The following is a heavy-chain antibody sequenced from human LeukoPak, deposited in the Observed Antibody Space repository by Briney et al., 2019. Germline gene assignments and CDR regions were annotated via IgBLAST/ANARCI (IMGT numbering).Heavy chain of an antibody. CDR2: INPNSGGT. CDR3: ARNIAVAGIDWFDP. V-gene: IGHV1-2*02. J-gene: IGHJ5*02. D-gene: IGHD6-19*01. CDR1: GYIFTGYY. Sequence: ASVTASCKASGYIFTGYYMHWVRQAPGQGLEWMGWINPNSGGTNYAQKFQGRVTMTRDTSISTAYMELSRLRSDDTAVYYCARNIAVAGIDWFDPWGQGTLVTVSS.